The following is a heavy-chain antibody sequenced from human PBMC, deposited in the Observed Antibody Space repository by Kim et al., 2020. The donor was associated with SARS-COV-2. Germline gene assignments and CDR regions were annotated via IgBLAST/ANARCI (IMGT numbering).Heavy chain of an antibody. CDR3: PRGSTSNFFDY. D-gene: IGHD6-13*01. V-gene: IGHV4-59*13. J-gene: IGHJ4*02. CDR1: GGSISSYY. CDR2: IYYSGST. Sequence: SETLSLTCTVSGGSISSYYWSWIRQPPGKGLEWIGYIYYSGSTNYNPSLKSRVTISVDTSKNQFSLKLSSVTAADTAAPHRPRGSTSNFFDYWGQGTLVT.